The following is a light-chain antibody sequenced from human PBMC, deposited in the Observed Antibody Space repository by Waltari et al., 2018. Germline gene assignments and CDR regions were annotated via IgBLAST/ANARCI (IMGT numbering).Light chain of an antibody. V-gene: IGLV2-14*03. J-gene: IGLJ1*01. CDR1: SRDVGGYNY. CDR3: GSYTTRATHV. CDR2: DVN. Sequence: QSALTQPASVSGSPGQSITISCTGTSRDVGGYNYVSRYQQHPRTTPNLIIFDVNRRPSGVSHRVAGSKSGNTASLTISGLQAEDEADYYCGSYTTRATHVFGIGTKVTVL.